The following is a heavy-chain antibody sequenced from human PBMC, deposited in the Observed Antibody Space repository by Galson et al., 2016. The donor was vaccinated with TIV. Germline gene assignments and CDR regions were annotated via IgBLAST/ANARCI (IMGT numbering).Heavy chain of an antibody. CDR3: VRFGGSYGGSDY. Sequence: SLRLSCAAVRFTFSTSGMHWVRQAPGKGLEWVALIWYDGSNIFYADSVKGRFTISRDNSKNTLYQQMNSLRPEDTAIYYCVRFGGSYGGSDYWGQGTLVTVSS. D-gene: IGHD3-16*01. V-gene: IGHV3-33*01. CDR1: RFTFSTSG. CDR2: IWYDGSNI. J-gene: IGHJ4*02.